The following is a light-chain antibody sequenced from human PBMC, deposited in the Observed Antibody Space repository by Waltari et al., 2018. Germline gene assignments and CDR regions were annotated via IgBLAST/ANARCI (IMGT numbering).Light chain of an antibody. J-gene: IGKJ1*01. CDR1: QSVGRS. Sequence: EIVLTQSPGTLSLSPGERATLSCGASQSVGRSLAWYQQKPGRAPRLLLYDASSRATGIPDRFSGSWFGTDFSLTISRLEPEDFAVYYCQHYVRLPVTFGQGTKVEIK. CDR2: DAS. V-gene: IGKV3-20*01. CDR3: QHYVRLPVT.